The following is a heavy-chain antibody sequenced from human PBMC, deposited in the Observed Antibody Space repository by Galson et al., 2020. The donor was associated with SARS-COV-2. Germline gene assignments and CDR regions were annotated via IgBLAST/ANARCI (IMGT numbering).Heavy chain of an antibody. J-gene: IGHJ4*02. D-gene: IGHD5-12*01. CDR3: ARDWGDGYNQRDS. Sequence: SETLSLTCTVSGGSISSGSYYWSWIRRPAGKGLEWIGRIYASGRINYNPSLESRVTISVDTSKNQFSLKLSSVTAADAAVYYCARDWGDGYNQRDSWGQGTLVTVSS. V-gene: IGHV4-61*02. CDR2: IYASGRI. CDR1: GGSISSGSYY.